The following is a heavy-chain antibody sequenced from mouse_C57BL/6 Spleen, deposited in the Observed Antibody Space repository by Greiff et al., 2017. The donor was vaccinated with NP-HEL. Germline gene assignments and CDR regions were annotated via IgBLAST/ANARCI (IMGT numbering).Heavy chain of an antibody. D-gene: IGHD1-1*01. V-gene: IGHV1-53*01. CDR3: ARLAGYYGSFDY. Sequence: QVHVKQPGTELVKPGASVKLSCKASGYTFTSYWMHWVKQRPGQGLEWIGNINPSNGGTNYNEKFKSKATLTVDKSSSTAYMQLSSLTSEDSAVYYCARLAGYYGSFDYWGQGTTLTVSS. J-gene: IGHJ2*01. CDR2: INPSNGGT. CDR1: GYTFTSYW.